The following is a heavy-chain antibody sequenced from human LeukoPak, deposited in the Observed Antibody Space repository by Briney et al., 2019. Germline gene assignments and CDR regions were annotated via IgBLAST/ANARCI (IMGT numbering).Heavy chain of an antibody. CDR2: INHSGST. V-gene: IGHV4-34*01. CDR1: GGSFSGYY. Sequence: SETLSLTCAVYGGSFSGYYWSWIRQPPGKGLTGIGEINHSGSTNYNPSLKSRVTISVDTAKNHFSLKLSSVTAAYTAVYYCARTLYSKSDYAEVEAPDNLFDPGRGGTRVTVSS. D-gene: IGHD4-17*01. J-gene: IGHJ5*02. CDR3: ARTLYSKSDYAEVEAPDNLFDP.